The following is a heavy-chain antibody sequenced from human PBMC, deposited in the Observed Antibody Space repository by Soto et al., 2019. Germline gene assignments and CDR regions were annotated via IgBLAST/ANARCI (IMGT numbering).Heavy chain of an antibody. V-gene: IGHV4-34*01. D-gene: IGHD6-13*01. CDR3: ARVGYSSSPGDY. Sequence: SETLSLTCAVYGGSFSGYYWSWIRQPPGKGLEWIGEINHSGSTNYNPSLKSRVTISVDTSKNQFSLKLSSVTAADTAVYYCARVGYSSSPGDYWGQGTLVTVS. CDR1: GGSFSGYY. J-gene: IGHJ4*02. CDR2: INHSGST.